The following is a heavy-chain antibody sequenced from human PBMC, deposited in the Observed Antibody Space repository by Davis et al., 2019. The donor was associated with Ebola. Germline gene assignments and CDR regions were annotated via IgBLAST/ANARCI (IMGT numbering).Heavy chain of an antibody. D-gene: IGHD5-12*01. CDR1: GFTFSSYS. V-gene: IGHV3-21*01. Sequence: GESLKISCAASGFTFSSYSMNWVRQAPGKGLEWVSSISSSSSYIYYADSVKGRFTISRDNAKNSLYLQMNSLRAEDTAVYYCARVGIVATIRRGYYFDYWGQGTLVTVSS. J-gene: IGHJ4*02. CDR3: ARVGIVATIRRGYYFDY. CDR2: ISSSSSYI.